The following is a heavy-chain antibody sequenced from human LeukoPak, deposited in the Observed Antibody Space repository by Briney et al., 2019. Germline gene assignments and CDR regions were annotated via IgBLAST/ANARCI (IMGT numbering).Heavy chain of an antibody. CDR3: ARDPVVAATPTSGMDV. CDR2: ISYDGSNK. CDR1: GFTFSSYA. D-gene: IGHD2-15*01. J-gene: IGHJ6*02. Sequence: GSLRLSCAASGFTFSSYAMHWARQAPGKGLEWVAVISYDGSNKYYADSVKGRFTISRDHSKNTLYLQMNSLRAEDTAVYYCARDPVVAATPTSGMDVWGQGPTVTVSS. V-gene: IGHV3-30-3*01.